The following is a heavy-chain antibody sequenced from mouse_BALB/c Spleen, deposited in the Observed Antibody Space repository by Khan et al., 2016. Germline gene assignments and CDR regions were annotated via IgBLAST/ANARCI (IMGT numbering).Heavy chain of an antibody. CDR1: GFDFSRYW. V-gene: IGHV4-1*02. J-gene: IGHJ1*01. Sequence: EVQLQESGGGLVQPGGSLKLSCAASGFDFSRYWMSWVRQAPGKGLEWIGEINPDSSTINYTPSLKDKFIISRDNAKNTLYLQMSKVRSEDTALYYCARGGKGWYFDVWGAGTTVTVSS. CDR2: INPDSSTI. D-gene: IGHD1-1*02. CDR3: ARGGKGWYFDV.